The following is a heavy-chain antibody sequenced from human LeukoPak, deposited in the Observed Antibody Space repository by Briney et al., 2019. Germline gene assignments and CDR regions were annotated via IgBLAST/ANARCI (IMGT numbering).Heavy chain of an antibody. V-gene: IGHV3-30*04. CDR1: GFTFSSYA. Sequence: GGSLRLSCAASGFTFSSYAMHWVRQAPGKGLEWVAVMSYVGSNKYYADSVKGRFTISRDNSKNTLYLQMNSLRAEGTAVYYCAKEIWPTVTTPGHTHFDYWGQGTLVTVSS. J-gene: IGHJ4*02. CDR2: MSYVGSNK. CDR3: AKEIWPTVTTPGHTHFDY. D-gene: IGHD4-17*01.